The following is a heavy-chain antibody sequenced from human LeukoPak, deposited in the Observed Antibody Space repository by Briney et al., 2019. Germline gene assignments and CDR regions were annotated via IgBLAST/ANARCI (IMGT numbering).Heavy chain of an antibody. Sequence: GGSLRLSCAASGFTFSSYSMNWVRQAPGKGLEWVSSISSSSSYIYYADSVKGRFTISRDNAKNSLYLQMNSLRAEDTAVYYCARDYIVVVPAATYWYFDLWGRGTLVTVSS. D-gene: IGHD2-2*01. CDR2: ISSSSSYI. CDR3: ARDYIVVVPAATYWYFDL. V-gene: IGHV3-21*01. J-gene: IGHJ2*01. CDR1: GFTFSSYS.